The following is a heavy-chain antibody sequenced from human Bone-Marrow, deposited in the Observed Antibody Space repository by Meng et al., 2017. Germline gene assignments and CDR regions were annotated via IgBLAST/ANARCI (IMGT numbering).Heavy chain of an antibody. CDR1: GGSFSGYY. D-gene: IGHD2-21*02. CDR2: INHSGST. V-gene: IGHV4-34*01. CDR3: ARVAYRWGGDCSYFDY. Sequence: QVQLQQWGAGLLKPSETLSLTCAVDGGSFSGYYWSWNRQAPGKGLEWSGEINHSGSTNYNPSIKSRVTISVDTSKNQFSLKLSSVTAADTAVYYCARVAYRWGGDCSYFDYWGQGTLVTVSS. J-gene: IGHJ4*02.